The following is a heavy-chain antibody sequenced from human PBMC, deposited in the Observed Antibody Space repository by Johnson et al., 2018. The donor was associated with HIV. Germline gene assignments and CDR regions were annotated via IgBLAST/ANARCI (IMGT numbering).Heavy chain of an antibody. D-gene: IGHD3-16*01. V-gene: IGHV3-11*01. CDR2: ISSRSGPI. J-gene: IGHJ3*02. Sequence: QVQLVESGGGLAKPGGSLRLSCAASGFTFSDYYMSWIRQAPGKGLEWVSHISSRSGPISYSDSVKGRFTISRDNSKNTLYLQMNSLRVEDTAVYYCARDRIWGYAFDIWGQGTMVTVSS. CDR1: GFTFSDYY. CDR3: ARDRIWGYAFDI.